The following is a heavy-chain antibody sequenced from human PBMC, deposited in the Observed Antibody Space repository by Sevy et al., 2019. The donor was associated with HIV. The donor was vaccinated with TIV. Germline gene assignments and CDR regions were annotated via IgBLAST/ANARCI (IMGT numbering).Heavy chain of an antibody. J-gene: IGHJ3*01. CDR1: GFTFNTYT. CDR3: ARPYGSGSWEAFDL. V-gene: IGHV3-21*01. Sequence: GGSLRLSCSASGFTFNTYTMNWVRQAPGKGLEWVSSISSSSNYIYYADSLKGRFTISRDNARNSLYLQMSSLSAEDTAVYYCARPYGSGSWEAFDLWGQGTMVTVSS. CDR2: ISSSSNYI. D-gene: IGHD3-10*01.